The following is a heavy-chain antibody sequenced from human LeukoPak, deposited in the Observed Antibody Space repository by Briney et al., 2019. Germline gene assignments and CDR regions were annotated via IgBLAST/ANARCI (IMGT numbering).Heavy chain of an antibody. Sequence: GGSLRLSCAASGFTFSSYSMNWVRQAPGKGLEWVAFIRYDGSNKYYADSVKGRFTISRDNSKNTLYLQMNSLRAEDTAVYYCAKDRGSSWYVDYYYMDVWGKGTTVTVSS. J-gene: IGHJ6*03. CDR2: IRYDGSNK. D-gene: IGHD6-13*01. CDR1: GFTFSSYS. V-gene: IGHV3-30*02. CDR3: AKDRGSSWYVDYYYMDV.